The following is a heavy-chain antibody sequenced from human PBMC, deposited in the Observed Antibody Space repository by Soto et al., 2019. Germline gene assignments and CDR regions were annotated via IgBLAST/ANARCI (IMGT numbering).Heavy chain of an antibody. CDR1: GFTFSNYG. J-gene: IGHJ4*02. V-gene: IGHV3-23*01. CDR2: ISNSGGT. D-gene: IGHD3-16*02. CDR3: SVITEGY. Sequence: EVQLLESGGGLVEPGGSLRLSCAASGFTFSNYGINWVRQAPGKGLEWVSGISNSGGTYYTDSVKGRSTISRDNSKNTMYLQRTSLRGEDTAVYYCSVITEGYWGQGILVTVCS.